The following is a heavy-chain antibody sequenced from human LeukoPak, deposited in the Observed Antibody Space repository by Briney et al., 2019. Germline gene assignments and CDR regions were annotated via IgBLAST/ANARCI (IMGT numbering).Heavy chain of an antibody. Sequence: SQTLSLTCTVSGGSISSGDYYWSWIRQPPGKGLEWIGYIYYSGSTYYNPSLKSRVTISVDTSKNQFSLKLSSVTAADTAVYYCARAPTLGLLTGYYIGSFDPWGQGTLVTVSS. V-gene: IGHV4-30-4*01. CDR2: IYYSGST. CDR1: GGSISSGDYY. CDR3: ARAPTLGLLTGYYIGSFDP. D-gene: IGHD3-9*01. J-gene: IGHJ5*02.